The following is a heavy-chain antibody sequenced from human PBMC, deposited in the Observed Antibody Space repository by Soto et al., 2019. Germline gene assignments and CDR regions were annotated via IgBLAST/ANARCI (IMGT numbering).Heavy chain of an antibody. V-gene: IGHV3-11*01. D-gene: IGHD6-13*01. CDR3: ARGSVGSWSSYYYYMDV. CDR1: GFTFSDYY. CDR2: ISSSGSTI. J-gene: IGHJ6*03. Sequence: GESLKISCAASGFTFSDYYMSWIRQAPGKGLEWVSYISSSGSTIYYADSVKGRFTISRDNAKNSLYLQMNSLRAEDTAVYYCARGSVGSWSSYYYYMDVWGKGTTVTVSS.